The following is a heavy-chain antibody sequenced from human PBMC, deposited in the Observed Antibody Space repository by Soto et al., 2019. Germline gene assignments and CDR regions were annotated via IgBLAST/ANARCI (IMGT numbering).Heavy chain of an antibody. D-gene: IGHD2-2*01. CDR3: TRDLVCSSTSGYEAWFDP. CDR2: ISAYNGNT. V-gene: IGHV1-18*01. CDR1: GYTFTSYG. Sequence: QVQLVQSGAEVKKPGASVKVSCKASGYTFTSYGISWVRQAPGQGLEWMGWISAYNGNTNYAQKLQGRVTMTTDTSKSPVYMELRSLRPHDTAVCHGTRDLVCSSTSGYEAWFDPWGQGTPVTVSP. J-gene: IGHJ5*02.